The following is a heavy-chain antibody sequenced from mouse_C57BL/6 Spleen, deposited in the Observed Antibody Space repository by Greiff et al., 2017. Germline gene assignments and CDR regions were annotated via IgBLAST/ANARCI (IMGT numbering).Heavy chain of an antibody. CDR1: GYTFTSYG. CDR2: IYPRSGNT. D-gene: IGHD4-1*01. Sequence: VNLVESGAELARPGASVKLSCKASGYTFTSYGISWVKQRTGQGLEWIGEIYPRSGNTYYNEKFKGKATLTADKSSSTAYMELRSLTSEDSAVYFCARWEGFAYWGQGTLVTVSA. J-gene: IGHJ3*01. CDR3: ARWEGFAY. V-gene: IGHV1-81*01.